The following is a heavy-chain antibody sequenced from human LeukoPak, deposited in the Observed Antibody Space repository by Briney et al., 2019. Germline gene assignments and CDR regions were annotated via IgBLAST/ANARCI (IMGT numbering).Heavy chain of an antibody. J-gene: IGHJ4*02. CDR1: GGSISSGDYY. Sequence: PSQTLSLTCTVSGGSISSGDYYWGWIRQPPGKGLEWIGSIYHSGSTYYNPSLKSRVTISVDTSKNQFSLKLSSVTAADTAVYYCARDSGGSGPSDYWGQGTLVTVSS. CDR2: IYHSGST. V-gene: IGHV4-39*07. D-gene: IGHD2-15*01. CDR3: ARDSGGSGPSDY.